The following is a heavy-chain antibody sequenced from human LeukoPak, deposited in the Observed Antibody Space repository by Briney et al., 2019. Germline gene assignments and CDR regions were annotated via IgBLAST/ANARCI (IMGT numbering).Heavy chain of an antibody. CDR2: TYYRSKLIN. CDR1: GDSVSSSSSA. Sequence: SQTLSLTCAISGDSVSSSSSAWSWIRQSPSRGLEWLGRTYYRSKLINDHAESVKSQITINPDTSKNEFSLQLNSVTPEDTAVYYCARNLRPDFDYWGQGTLVTVSS. CDR3: ARNLRPDFDY. V-gene: IGHV6-1*01. J-gene: IGHJ4*02.